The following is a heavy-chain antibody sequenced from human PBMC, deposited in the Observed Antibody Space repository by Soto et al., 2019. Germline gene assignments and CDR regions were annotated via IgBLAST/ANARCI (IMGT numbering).Heavy chain of an antibody. CDR1: CYSFETYA. J-gene: IGHJ6*03. V-gene: IGHV1-18*01. D-gene: IGHD2-8*01. CDR2: ISAYSVDT. CDR3: ARGNGEIRGALDV. Sequence: ASVNVSCKAGCYSFETYAMTLVRHSPGQGLEWMGWISAYSVDTYSAQKFQDRLTMNKDTSTGTAYMELRSLTSDETAVYYCARGNGEIRGALDVRGKGHTVTLSS.